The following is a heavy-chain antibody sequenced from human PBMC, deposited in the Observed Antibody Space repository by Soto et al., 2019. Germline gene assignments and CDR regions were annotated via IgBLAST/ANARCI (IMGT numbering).Heavy chain of an antibody. CDR2: IYYSGST. CDR3: ARAPRLYYDILTGYSYYYYYGMDV. CDR1: GGSISSGGYY. D-gene: IGHD3-9*01. Sequence: SETLSLTCTVSGGSISSGGYYWSWIRQHPGKGLEWIGYIYYSGSTYYNPSLKSRVTISVDTSKNQFSLKLSSVTAAGTAVYYCARAPRLYYDILTGYSYYYYYGMDVWRQGTTVTVSS. V-gene: IGHV4-31*03. J-gene: IGHJ6*02.